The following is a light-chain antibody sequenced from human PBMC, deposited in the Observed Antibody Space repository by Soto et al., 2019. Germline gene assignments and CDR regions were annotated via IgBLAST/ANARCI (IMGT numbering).Light chain of an antibody. CDR3: QQYNSYSPLT. Sequence: DIQITQSPASLSASVGDRVTITCRASQSIRSYLNWYQQKPGKAPKLLIYDASSLESGVPSRFSGSGSGTEFTLTISSLQPDDFATYYCQQYNSYSPLTFGGGTKVDIK. J-gene: IGKJ4*01. CDR2: DAS. CDR1: QSIRSY. V-gene: IGKV1-5*01.